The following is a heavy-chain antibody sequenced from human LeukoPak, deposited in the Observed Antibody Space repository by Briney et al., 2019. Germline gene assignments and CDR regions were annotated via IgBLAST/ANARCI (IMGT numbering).Heavy chain of an antibody. CDR3: ARGLLRLGELSLYQDDAFDI. V-gene: IGHV3-64*01. J-gene: IGHJ3*02. Sequence: SGGSLRLSCAASGFTFSSYAMHWVRQAPGKGLEYVSAISSNGGSTYYANSVKGRFTISRDNSKNTLYLQMGSLRAEDMAVYYCARGLLRLGELSLYQDDAFDIWGQGTMVTVSS. CDR2: ISSNGGST. D-gene: IGHD3-16*02. CDR1: GFTFSSYA.